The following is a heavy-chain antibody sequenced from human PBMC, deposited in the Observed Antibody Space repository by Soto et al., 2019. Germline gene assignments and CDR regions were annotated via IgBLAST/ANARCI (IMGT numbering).Heavy chain of an antibody. CDR1: GYTFTSYD. CDR3: ARVQLVRRFAP. D-gene: IGHD6-13*01. J-gene: IGHJ5*02. Sequence: QVQLVQSGAEVKKPGASVKVSCKASGYTFTSYDINWVRQAPGQGLEGMGWMNPNSGNTGYAQKFQGRVTMTRNTSVTKAYMELISLRCGDTAVYCCARVQLVRRFAPWGQALLVTVYS. CDR2: MNPNSGNT. V-gene: IGHV1-8*01.